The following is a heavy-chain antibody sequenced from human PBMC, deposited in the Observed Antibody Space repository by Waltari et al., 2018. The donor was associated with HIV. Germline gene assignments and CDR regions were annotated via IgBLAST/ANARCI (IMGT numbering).Heavy chain of an antibody. CDR3: ARAGLGYCSSTSCPRAFDI. CDR1: GGSFSGYY. CDR2: INHRGST. Sequence: QVQLQQWGAGLLKPSETLSLTCAVYGGSFSGYYWRWIRQPPGKGLEWIGEINHRGSTNYNPSLKSRVTISVDTSKNQFSLKLSSVTAADTAVYYCARAGLGYCSSTSCPRAFDIWGQGTMVTVSS. D-gene: IGHD2-2*01. V-gene: IGHV4-34*01. J-gene: IGHJ3*02.